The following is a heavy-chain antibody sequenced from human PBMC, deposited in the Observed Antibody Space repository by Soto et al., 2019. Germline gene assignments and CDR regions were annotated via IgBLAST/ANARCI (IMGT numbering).Heavy chain of an antibody. CDR2: IYYSGST. J-gene: IGHJ4*02. D-gene: IGHD2-2*01. CDR1: GGSIXXXSYY. V-gene: IGHV4-39*01. CDR3: ARTGAVKDCSSTSCYLDY. Sequence: ETLSLTCTVSGGSIXXXSYYWGWIRQPPGKGLEWIGSIYYSGSTYYNPSLKSRVTISVDTSKNQFSLKLSSVTAADTAVYYCARTGAVKDCSSTSCYLDYWGQGTLVTVSS.